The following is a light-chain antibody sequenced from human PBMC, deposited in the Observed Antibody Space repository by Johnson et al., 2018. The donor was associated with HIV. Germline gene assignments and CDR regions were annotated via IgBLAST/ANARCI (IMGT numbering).Light chain of an antibody. Sequence: QSVLTQPPSVSAAPGQKVTISCSGNTSNIGSNSVSWYQHLPGLAPNLLVYDSNKRPSALPDLFSGSKSSTSATLVLTGLQPAAEADYSCGTWDRSLGACGVFGTGTKLTVL. J-gene: IGLJ1*01. V-gene: IGLV1-51*01. CDR1: TSNIGSNS. CDR2: DSN. CDR3: GTWDRSLGACGV.